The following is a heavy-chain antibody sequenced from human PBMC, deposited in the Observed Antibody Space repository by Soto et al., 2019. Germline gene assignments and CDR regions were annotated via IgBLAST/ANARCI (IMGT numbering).Heavy chain of an antibody. Sequence: QVQLLQSGSEVKEPGASVKVSCKASGYTFTGYYVLWVRQAPGQGPECMGWINPYTGGTNYAQKFQGSVTMTRDTSISTAYMELSKLISDDTAVYYCATQFHHCGGDCYRGPYFGMDVWGQGTTVTVSS. J-gene: IGHJ6*02. D-gene: IGHD2-21*02. CDR3: ATQFHHCGGDCYRGPYFGMDV. CDR2: INPYTGGT. V-gene: IGHV1-2*02. CDR1: GYTFTGYY.